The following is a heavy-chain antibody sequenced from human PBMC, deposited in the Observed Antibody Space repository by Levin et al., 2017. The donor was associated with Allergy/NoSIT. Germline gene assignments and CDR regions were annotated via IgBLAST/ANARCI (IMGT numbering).Heavy chain of an antibody. J-gene: IGHJ6*02. CDR2: ISYDGSNK. CDR3: ARDMNPAGWYYNGMDV. D-gene: IGHD3-10*01. V-gene: IGHV3-30-3*01. Sequence: PGGSLRLSCAASGFTFSSYAMHWVRQAPGKGLEWVAVISYDGSNKYYADSVKGRFTISRDNSKNTLYLQMNSLRAEDTAVYYCARDMNPAGWYYNGMDVWGQGTTVTVSS. CDR1: GFTFSSYA.